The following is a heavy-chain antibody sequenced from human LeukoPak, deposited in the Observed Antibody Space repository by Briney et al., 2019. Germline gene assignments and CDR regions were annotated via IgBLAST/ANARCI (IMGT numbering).Heavy chain of an antibody. D-gene: IGHD3-10*01. Sequence: ASVKVSCKASGYTFTSYGISWVRQAPGQGLEWMGWISAYNGNTNYAQNLQGRVTMTTDTSTSTAYMELRSLRSDDTAVYYCARDTYYGSGSYTSPVDYWGQGTLVTVSS. V-gene: IGHV1-18*01. J-gene: IGHJ4*02. CDR2: ISAYNGNT. CDR3: ARDTYYGSGSYTSPVDY. CDR1: GYTFTSYG.